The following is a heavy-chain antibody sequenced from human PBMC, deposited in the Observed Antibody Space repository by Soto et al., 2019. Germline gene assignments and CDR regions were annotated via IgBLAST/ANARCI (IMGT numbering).Heavy chain of an antibody. Sequence: QVQLVESGGGVVQPGRSLRLSCAASGFTFSSYGMHWVRQAPGKGLEWVAVISYDGSNKYYADSVKGRFTISRDNSKNTLYQQMNSLRAEDTAVYYCAKGPDSSGWYWFDYWGQGTLVTVSS. CDR2: ISYDGSNK. V-gene: IGHV3-30*18. CDR1: GFTFSSYG. D-gene: IGHD6-19*01. J-gene: IGHJ4*02. CDR3: AKGPDSSGWYWFDY.